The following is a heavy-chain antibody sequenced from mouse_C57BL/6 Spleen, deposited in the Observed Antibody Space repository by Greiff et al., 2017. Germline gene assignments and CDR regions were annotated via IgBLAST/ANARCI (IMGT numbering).Heavy chain of an antibody. CDR3: AREVYYDYGQRYFDV. CDR1: GYSITSGYY. D-gene: IGHD2-4*01. CDR2: ISYDGSN. J-gene: IGHJ1*03. V-gene: IGHV3-6*01. Sequence: EVKLVESGPGLVKPSQSLSLTCSVTGYSITSGYYWNWIRQFPGNKLEWMGYISYDGSNNYNPSLKNRISITRDTSKNQFFLKLNSVTTEDTATYYCAREVYYDYGQRYFDVWGTGTTVTVSS.